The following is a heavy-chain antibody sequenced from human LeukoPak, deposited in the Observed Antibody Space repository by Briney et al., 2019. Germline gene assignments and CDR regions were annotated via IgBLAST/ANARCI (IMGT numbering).Heavy chain of an antibody. CDR3: AGGGGDDAFDI. CDR1: GGSISSGGYS. CDR2: IYYSGST. V-gene: IGHV4-30-4*07. D-gene: IGHD3-10*01. J-gene: IGHJ3*02. Sequence: PSETLSLTCAVSGGSISSGGYSWSWIRQPPGKGLEWIGYIYYSGSTYYNPSLKNRVTISVDTSKNQFSLKLSSVTAADTAVYYCAGGGGDDAFDIWGQGTMVTVSS.